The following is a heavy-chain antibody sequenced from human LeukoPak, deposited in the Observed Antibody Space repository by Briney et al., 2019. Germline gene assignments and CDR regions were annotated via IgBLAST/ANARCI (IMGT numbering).Heavy chain of an antibody. CDR2: IYSGGTT. CDR1: GVSISDYYYY. CDR3: AGGSRLGAAFNT. D-gene: IGHD1-26*01. J-gene: IGHJ3*02. Sequence: PSETLSLTCTVSGVSISDYYYYWGWIRQSPGTGLEWIGTIYSGGTTYYNPSLKSRATISVDTSKNQFSLQLNSVTAADTALYYCAGGSRLGAAFNTWGRGTMV. V-gene: IGHV4-39*07.